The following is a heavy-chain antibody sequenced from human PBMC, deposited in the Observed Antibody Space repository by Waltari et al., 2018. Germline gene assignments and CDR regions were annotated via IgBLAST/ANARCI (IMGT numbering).Heavy chain of an antibody. D-gene: IGHD6-6*01. V-gene: IGHV3-11*01. CDR1: VFTFSDYH. Sequence: QVQLVESGGGFVKPGGSLRLSCAASVFTFSDYHMTWIRQAPGKGLEWISYISSSGDTTYYADSVKGRFTISRDNAKNSLFLQMNSLRAEDTAVYYCARGRYSSSPWGQGTPVTVSS. J-gene: IGHJ5*02. CDR3: ARGRYSSSP. CDR2: ISSSGDTT.